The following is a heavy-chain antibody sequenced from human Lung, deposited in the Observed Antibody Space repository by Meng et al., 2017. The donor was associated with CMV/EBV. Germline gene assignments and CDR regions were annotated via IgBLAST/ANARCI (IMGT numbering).Heavy chain of an antibody. CDR1: GDSITNHNW. J-gene: IGHJ1*01. Sequence: QWQLREPGPVLVTPSATLSLTCAVSGDSITNHNWWAWVRQPPGKGLEWIGEIPHRGSSAYNPSLKSRVSMSIDKSKNQFSLKLTSVTAADTAVYHCLRRSGGSVWGQGTLVTVSS. CDR3: LRRSGGSV. CDR2: IPHRGSS. D-gene: IGHD3-10*01. V-gene: IGHV4-4*02.